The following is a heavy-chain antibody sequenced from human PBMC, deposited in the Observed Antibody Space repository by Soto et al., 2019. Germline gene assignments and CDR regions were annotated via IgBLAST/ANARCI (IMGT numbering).Heavy chain of an antibody. CDR2: ISDGGDDT. V-gene: IGHV3-23*01. CDR1: GFTFSTHA. CDR3: AKGRESRSIFDY. J-gene: IGHJ4*02. Sequence: PGGSLRLSCAASGFTFSTHAMSWVRQAPGKGLEWVSRISDGGDDTYYADSVKGRFTISRDNSKNTLYLEMNSLRAEDTAVYYCAKGRESRSIFDYWGQGTPVTVSS. D-gene: IGHD3-10*01.